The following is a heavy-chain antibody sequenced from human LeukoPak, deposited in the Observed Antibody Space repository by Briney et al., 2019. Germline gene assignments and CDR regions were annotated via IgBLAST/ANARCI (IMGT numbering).Heavy chain of an antibody. Sequence: PGGSLRLSCAASGFTFSSYAMSWVRQAPGKGLEWVSAISGSGGSTYYADSVKGRFTISRDNSKNTLYLQMNSLRAEDTAVYYCATGGYSYGYYYGMDVWGQGTTVTVSS. D-gene: IGHD5-18*01. V-gene: IGHV3-23*01. CDR1: GFTFSSYA. J-gene: IGHJ6*02. CDR3: ATGGYSYGYYYGMDV. CDR2: ISGSGGST.